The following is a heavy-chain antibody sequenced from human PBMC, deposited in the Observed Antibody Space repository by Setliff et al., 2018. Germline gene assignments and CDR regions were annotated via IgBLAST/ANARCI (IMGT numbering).Heavy chain of an antibody. CDR1: GFSLSTSGMC. J-gene: IGHJ4*02. CDR2: IDWDDDK. CDR3: ARISDGGIDY. V-gene: IGHV2-70*11. Sequence: TLSLTLTCTLSGFSLSTSGMCVSWIRQPPGKALEWLARIDWDDDKYYSTSLKTRLTISKDTSKNQVVLTMTNMDPVDTATYYCARISDGGIDYWGQGTLVTVSS. D-gene: IGHD4-17*01.